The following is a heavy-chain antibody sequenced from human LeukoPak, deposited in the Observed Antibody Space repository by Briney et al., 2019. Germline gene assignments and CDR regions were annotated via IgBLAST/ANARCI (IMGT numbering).Heavy chain of an antibody. CDR1: GGSISSGGYY. J-gene: IGHJ4*02. D-gene: IGHD6-13*01. CDR3: ARDLGLIAAAGALDY. CDR2: IYHSGST. V-gene: IGHV4-30-2*01. Sequence: SQTLSLTCTVSGGSISSGGYYWSWSRQPPGKGLEWIGYIYHSGSTYYNPSLKSRVTISVDTSKNQFSLKLSSATAADTAVYYCARDLGLIAAAGALDYWGQGTLVTVSS.